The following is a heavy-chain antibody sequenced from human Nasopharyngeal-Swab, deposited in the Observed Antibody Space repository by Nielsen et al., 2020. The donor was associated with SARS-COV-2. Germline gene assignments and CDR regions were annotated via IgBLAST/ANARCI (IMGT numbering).Heavy chain of an antibody. D-gene: IGHD4-17*01. CDR3: ARDLPPYGDYYMDV. CDR1: GFTFSSYE. J-gene: IGHJ6*03. Sequence: GESLKISCAASGFTFSSYEMNWVRQAPGKGLEWVSYISSSGSTIYYADSVKGRFTISRNNAKNSLYLQMNSLRAEDTAVYYCARDLPPYGDYYMDVWGKGTTVTVSS. CDR2: ISSSGSTI. V-gene: IGHV3-48*03.